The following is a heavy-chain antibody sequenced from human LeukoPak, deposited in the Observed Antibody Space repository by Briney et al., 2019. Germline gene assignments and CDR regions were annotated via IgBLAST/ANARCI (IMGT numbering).Heavy chain of an antibody. CDR3: ARDQAVAGPSGAFDI. CDR1: GGSVSSGSYY. Sequence: NPSETLSLTCSVSGGSVSSGSYYWSWIRQPPGKGLEWIGYIYSSGSTNYNPSLKSRVTISMDTSKNQCSLKLTSVTAADTAAYYCARDQAVAGPSGAFDIWGQGTMVTVSS. V-gene: IGHV4-61*01. CDR2: IYSSGST. D-gene: IGHD6-19*01. J-gene: IGHJ3*02.